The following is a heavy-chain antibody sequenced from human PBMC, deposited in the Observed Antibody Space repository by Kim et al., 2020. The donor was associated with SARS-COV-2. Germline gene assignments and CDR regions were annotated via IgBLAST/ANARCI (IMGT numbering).Heavy chain of an antibody. CDR3: ASMVRGANDY. J-gene: IGHJ4*02. D-gene: IGHD3-10*01. Sequence: SETLSLTCAVYGGSFSGYYWSWIRQPPGKGLEWIGEINHSGSTNYNPSLKSRVTISVDTSKNQFSLKLSSVTAADTAVYYCASMVRGANDYWGQGTLVTVSS. V-gene: IGHV4-34*01. CDR1: GGSFSGYY. CDR2: INHSGST.